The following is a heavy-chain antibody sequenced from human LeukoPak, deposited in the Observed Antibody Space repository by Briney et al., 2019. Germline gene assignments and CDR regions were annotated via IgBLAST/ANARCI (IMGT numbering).Heavy chain of an antibody. D-gene: IGHD6-13*01. J-gene: IGHJ4*02. Sequence: GGSLRLSCAVSGFSVSGYWMTWVRQAPGKGLEWVANIKQDGSEKNYVDSVKGRFTISRDNAESSLFLQMNSLRVEDTAVYYCAREWQGGIAAAGTRIEGDYWGQGTLVAVSS. CDR3: AREWQGGIAAAGTRIEGDY. CDR1: GFSVSGYW. CDR2: IKQDGSEK. V-gene: IGHV3-7*01.